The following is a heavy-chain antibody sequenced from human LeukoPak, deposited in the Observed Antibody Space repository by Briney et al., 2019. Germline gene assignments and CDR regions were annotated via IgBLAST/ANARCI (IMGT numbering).Heavy chain of an antibody. CDR2: IKHDGSEK. Sequence: LSGGSLRLSCAASGFIFTGYFMSWVRQAPGKGLEWVASIKHDGSEKYYVDSVRGRFTISRDNTKNLLCLQMSSLRAEDTAVYYCATDRGWRTSGYYLYYFEYWGQGTLVTFSS. D-gene: IGHD3-3*01. CDR1: GFIFTGYF. V-gene: IGHV3-7*01. J-gene: IGHJ4*02. CDR3: ATDRGWRTSGYYLYYFEY.